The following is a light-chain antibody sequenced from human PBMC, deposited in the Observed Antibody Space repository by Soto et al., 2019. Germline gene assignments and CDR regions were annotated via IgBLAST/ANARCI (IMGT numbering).Light chain of an antibody. CDR2: DAS. CDR1: QSISSW. Sequence: DIQMTQSPSTLSASVGDRVTITCRASQSISSWLAWYQQKPGKAPKLLIYDASSLESGVPSRFSGSGSGTEFPLTNSSPQPDDFATYYCQPYNSYSWTFGQGTKVEIK. J-gene: IGKJ1*01. CDR3: QPYNSYSWT. V-gene: IGKV1-5*01.